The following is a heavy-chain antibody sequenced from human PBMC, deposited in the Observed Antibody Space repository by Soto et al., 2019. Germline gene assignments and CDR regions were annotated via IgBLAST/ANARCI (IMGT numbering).Heavy chain of an antibody. CDR1: GFTFSTYT. V-gene: IGHV3-23*01. Sequence: GGSLRLSCAASGFTFSTYTMSWVRQPPGKGLEWVSAVLQTGSSTFYADSVKGRFTISRDNSKNTLYLQMNNLRAEGTAVYYCAKDFTPDGYWDFDYWGQGTLVTVSS. D-gene: IGHD4-17*01. CDR2: VLQTGSST. J-gene: IGHJ4*02. CDR3: AKDFTPDGYWDFDY.